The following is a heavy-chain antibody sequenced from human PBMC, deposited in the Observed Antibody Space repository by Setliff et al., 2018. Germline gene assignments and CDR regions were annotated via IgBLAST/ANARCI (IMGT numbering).Heavy chain of an antibody. J-gene: IGHJ4*02. Sequence: ASVKVSCQASGYTFNNYGISWVRQAPGQGLEWMGWIGTYDANTIYSQKFQGRVIMTTDTSTSTVYMDLRNLRSDDTAVYYCARDKPDFVVVEAAARLDYWGQGSLVTVSS. V-gene: IGHV1-18*01. CDR3: ARDKPDFVVVEAAARLDY. CDR1: GYTFNNYG. D-gene: IGHD2-15*01. CDR2: IGTYDANT.